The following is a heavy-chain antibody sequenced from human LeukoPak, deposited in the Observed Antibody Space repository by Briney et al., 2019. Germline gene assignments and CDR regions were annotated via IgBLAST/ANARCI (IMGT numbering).Heavy chain of an antibody. J-gene: IGHJ4*02. V-gene: IGHV5-51*01. D-gene: IGHD3-9*01. Sequence: GESLKISCKGSGYSFTSYWIGWVRQMPGKGLEWMGIIYPGDSDTRYSPSFQGQVTISADKSISTAYLQWSSLKASDTAMYYCVRRYDILIGGRYFDYWGQGTLVTVSS. CDR1: GYSFTSYW. CDR2: IYPGDSDT. CDR3: VRRYDILIGGRYFDY.